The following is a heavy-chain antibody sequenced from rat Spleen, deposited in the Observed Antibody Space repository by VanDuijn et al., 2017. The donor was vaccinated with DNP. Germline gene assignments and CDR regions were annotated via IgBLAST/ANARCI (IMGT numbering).Heavy chain of an antibody. CDR2: INSAGSI. CDR1: DYSITSCCR. J-gene: IGHJ2*01. CDR3: ARWPGYNPPYAMDA. Sequence: VQLQESGPGLVEPSQSLSLTCSVTDYSITSCCRWTWIRKFPGHKLEWMGYINSAGSIEYNPSLKSRISITRDTSKNQFFLQVNSVNTEDTATYYCARWPGYNPPYAMDAWGQGVMVTVSS. D-gene: IGHD1-4*01. V-gene: IGHV3-3*01.